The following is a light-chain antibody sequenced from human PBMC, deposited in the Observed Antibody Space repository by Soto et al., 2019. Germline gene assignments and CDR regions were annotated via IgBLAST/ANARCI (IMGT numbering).Light chain of an antibody. Sequence: SCLTQPASLCGSPGQSSTISFTGTNSDVGSYNLVSWYQHHPGKAPKLMIYEGTKRPSGVSNRFSASKSGNTASLTISGLQAEDEADYYCCSYAGSSASYVFGTGTKVTVL. V-gene: IGLV2-23*01. J-gene: IGLJ1*01. CDR3: CSYAGSSASYV. CDR1: NSDVGSYNL. CDR2: EGT.